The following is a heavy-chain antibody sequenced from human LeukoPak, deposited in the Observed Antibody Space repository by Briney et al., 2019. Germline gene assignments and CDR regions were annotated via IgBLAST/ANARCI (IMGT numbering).Heavy chain of an antibody. CDR3: ARGFGGSFDI. CDR1: GGYISSGSYY. CDR2: IYTSGST. V-gene: IGHV4-61*02. Sequence: SETLSLTCTVSGGYISSGSYYWSWIRQPAGKGLEWIGRIYTSGSTNYNPSLKSRVTISVDTSKNQFSLKLSSVTAADTAVYYCARGFGGSFDIWGQGTMVTVSS. J-gene: IGHJ3*02. D-gene: IGHD2-15*01.